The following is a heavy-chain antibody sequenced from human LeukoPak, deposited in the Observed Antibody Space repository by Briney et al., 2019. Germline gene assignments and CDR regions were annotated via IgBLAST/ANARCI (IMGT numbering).Heavy chain of an antibody. CDR2: INPSGGST. V-gene: IGHV1-46*01. Sequence: ASVKVSCKASGYTFTSYYMHWVRQAPGQGLEWMGIINPSGGSTSYAQKFQGRVTITRNTSISTAYMELSSLRSEDTAVYYCARSPMVRGVIITNWFDPWGQGTLVTVSS. CDR1: GYTFTSYY. D-gene: IGHD3-10*01. CDR3: ARSPMVRGVIITNWFDP. J-gene: IGHJ5*02.